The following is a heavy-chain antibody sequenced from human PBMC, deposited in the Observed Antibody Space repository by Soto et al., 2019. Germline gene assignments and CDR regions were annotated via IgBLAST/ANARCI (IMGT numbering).Heavy chain of an antibody. CDR3: ARWYSAAGKGGFDY. Sequence: SQTLSLTCAISGDSVSSNSAAWNWIRQSPSRGLEWLGRTYYRSKWYNDYAVSVKSRITINPDTSKNQFSLQLNSVTPEDAAVYYCARWYSAAGKGGFDYWGQGTLVTVSS. D-gene: IGHD6-13*01. J-gene: IGHJ4*02. V-gene: IGHV6-1*01. CDR2: TYYRSKWYN. CDR1: GDSVSSNSAA.